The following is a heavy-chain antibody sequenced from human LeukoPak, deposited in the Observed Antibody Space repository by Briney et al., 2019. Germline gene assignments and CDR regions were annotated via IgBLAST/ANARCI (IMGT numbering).Heavy chain of an antibody. D-gene: IGHD5-24*01. V-gene: IGHV4-34*01. CDR1: GGSFSGYY. CDR2: INHSGST. CDR3: ARDLGSKRWLHLMEADY. J-gene: IGHJ4*02. Sequence: SETLSLTCAVYGGSFSGYYWSWIRQPPGKGLEWIGEINHSGSTNYNPSLKSRVTTSVDTSKNQFSLKLSSVTAADTAVYYCARDLGSKRWLHLMEADYWGQGTLVTVSS.